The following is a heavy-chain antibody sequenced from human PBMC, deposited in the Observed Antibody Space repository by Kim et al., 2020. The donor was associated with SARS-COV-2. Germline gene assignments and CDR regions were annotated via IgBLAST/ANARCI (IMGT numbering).Heavy chain of an antibody. D-gene: IGHD3-10*01. J-gene: IGHJ2*01. CDR1: GGSFSGYY. V-gene: IGHV4-34*01. CDR3: ARGKDYYGSGSYL. CDR2: INHSGST. Sequence: SETLSLTCAVYGGSFSGYYWSWIRQPPGKGLEWIGEINHSGSTNYNPSLKSRVTISVDTSKNQFSLKLSSVTAADTAVYYCARGKDYYGSGSYLWGHGT.